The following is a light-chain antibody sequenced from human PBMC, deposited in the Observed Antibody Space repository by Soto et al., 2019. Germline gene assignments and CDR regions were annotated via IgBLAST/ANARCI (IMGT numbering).Light chain of an antibody. CDR2: LAS. CDR1: QNIATY. J-gene: IGKJ2*03. CDR3: QQTLSAPLYS. V-gene: IGKV1-39*01. Sequence: DIQMTQSPSSLSASVGDRVTITCRASQNIATYLNWYQQHPGKAPRLLIYLASTLQEGVPSRFSGSGFGTDFDLTISGLQPEDFATYYCQQTLSAPLYSFGQGTTLEIK.